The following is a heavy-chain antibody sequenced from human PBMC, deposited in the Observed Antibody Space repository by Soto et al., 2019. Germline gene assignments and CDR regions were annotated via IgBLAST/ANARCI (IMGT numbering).Heavy chain of an antibody. D-gene: IGHD6-19*01. CDR3: ACEGMEVAGTS. V-gene: IGHV3-11*01. J-gene: IGHJ4*02. CDR1: GFTFSDYY. CDR2: IFRSDSTI. Sequence: GGSLRLSCAASGFTFSDYYMSWIRQAPGKGLEWISYIFRSDSTIYYADSVKGRFTVSRDNAKNSLYLQMNSLRAEDTAVYYCACEGMEVAGTSWGQGTLVTVSS.